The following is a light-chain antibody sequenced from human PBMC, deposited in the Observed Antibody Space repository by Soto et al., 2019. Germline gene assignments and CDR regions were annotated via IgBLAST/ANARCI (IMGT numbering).Light chain of an antibody. V-gene: IGLV1-40*01. CDR1: SSNIGAGYD. Sequence: QSVLTQPPSVSGAPGQRVSISYTGSSSNIGAGYDVHWYQHLPGTAPKLLIYANNNRPSGVPDRFSGSKSGTSASLAITGLQAEDEADYYCQSYDSSRSPLYVFGTGTKVTVL. CDR2: ANN. CDR3: QSYDSSRSPLYV. J-gene: IGLJ1*01.